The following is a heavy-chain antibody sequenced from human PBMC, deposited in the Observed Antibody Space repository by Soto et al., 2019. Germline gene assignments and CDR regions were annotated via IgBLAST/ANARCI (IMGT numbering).Heavy chain of an antibody. D-gene: IGHD1-1*01. CDR3: SKDLEMAHNWSY. V-gene: IGHV4-4*02. Sequence: SETLSLTCAVSGGSISSSNWWSWVRQPPGKGLEWIGEIYHSGSTNYNPSLKSRVTISVHTSKNQFSLKLSSVTAADTAVYYCSKDLEMAHNWSYCGQGTLVTVYS. CDR2: IYHSGST. J-gene: IGHJ4*02. CDR1: GGSISSSNW.